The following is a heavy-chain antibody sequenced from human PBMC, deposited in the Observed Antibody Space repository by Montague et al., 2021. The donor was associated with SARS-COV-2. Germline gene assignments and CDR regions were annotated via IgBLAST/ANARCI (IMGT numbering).Heavy chain of an antibody. J-gene: IGHJ4*02. Sequence: SETLSLTCTVSGDSISSSSYNWGWIRQPPGKGLEWIGSVHYSGRPYYNPSLKSRVTIYVDTSKNQLSLKLSSVTAADTAVYYCTRHVHMTWPEPSPGFDYGGKGSRVTVSA. V-gene: IGHV4-39*01. CDR2: VHYSGRP. D-gene: IGHD1-1*01. CDR1: GDSISSSSYN. CDR3: TRHVHMTWPEPSPGFDY.